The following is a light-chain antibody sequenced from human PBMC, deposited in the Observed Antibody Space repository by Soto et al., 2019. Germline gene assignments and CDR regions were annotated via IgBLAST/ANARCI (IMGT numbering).Light chain of an antibody. Sequence: EIVLTQSPGTLSLSPGERATLSCRASQSVSSNFLAWYQQKPGQAPRLLIYGASTRATGIPDRFSGSWSGTDFTLTVRRLEPEDFAVYYCQQYNSSPRTFGHGTKVEIK. CDR3: QQYNSSPRT. CDR2: GAS. V-gene: IGKV3-20*01. CDR1: QSVSSNF. J-gene: IGKJ1*01.